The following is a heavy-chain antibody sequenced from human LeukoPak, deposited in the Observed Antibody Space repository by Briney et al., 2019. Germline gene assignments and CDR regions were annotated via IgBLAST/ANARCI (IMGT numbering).Heavy chain of an antibody. CDR3: ARGYCSSTSCYNDY. D-gene: IGHD2-2*02. CDR2: ISGSGGST. Sequence: GGSLRLSCAASGFTFSSSAMIWVRQAPGKGLEWVSFISGSGGSTYYADSVKGRFAISRDNSKNTLYLQMNSLRAEDTAVYYCARGYCSSTSCYNDYWGQGTLVTVSS. V-gene: IGHV3-23*01. J-gene: IGHJ4*02. CDR1: GFTFSSSA.